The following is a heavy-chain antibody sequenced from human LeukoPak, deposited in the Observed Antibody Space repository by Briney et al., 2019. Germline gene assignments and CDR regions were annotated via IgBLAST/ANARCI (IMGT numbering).Heavy chain of an antibody. CDR1: GGSISSYY. Sequence: KTSETLSLTCTVSGGSISSYYWSWIRQPPGKGLEWIGYIYYSGSTNYNPSLKSRVTISVDTSKNQFSLKLSSVTAADTAVYYCASLGVPGKHNWFDPWGQGTLVTVSS. CDR2: IYYSGST. J-gene: IGHJ5*02. D-gene: IGHD6-19*01. CDR3: ASLGVPGKHNWFDP. V-gene: IGHV4-59*08.